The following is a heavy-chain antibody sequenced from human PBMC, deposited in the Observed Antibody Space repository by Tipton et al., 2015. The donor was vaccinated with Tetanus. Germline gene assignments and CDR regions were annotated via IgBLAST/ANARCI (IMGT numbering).Heavy chain of an antibody. CDR1: GGSISSSSYY. J-gene: IGHJ6*02. V-gene: IGHV4-39*01. D-gene: IGHD6-13*01. CDR3: ARRRRDSSSRDYYYGMDV. Sequence: TLSLTCTVSGGSISSSSYYWGWIRQPPGKGLEWIGSIYYSGSTYYNPSLKSRVTIPVDTSKNRFSRKLSSVTAADTAVYYCARRRRDSSSRDYYYGMDVWGQGTTVTVSS. CDR2: IYYSGST.